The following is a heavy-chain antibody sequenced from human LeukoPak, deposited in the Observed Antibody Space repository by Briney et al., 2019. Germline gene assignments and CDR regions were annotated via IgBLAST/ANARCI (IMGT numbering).Heavy chain of an antibody. Sequence: ASVKVSCKASGYTFTSYYMHWVRQAPGQGLEWMGIINPSGGSTSYAQKFQGRVTMTRDTSTSTVYMELSSLRSEDTAVYYCARDRCYYGSGSCCPDYWGQGTPVTVSS. D-gene: IGHD3-10*01. CDR3: ARDRCYYGSGSCCPDY. V-gene: IGHV1-46*01. CDR1: GYTFTSYY. CDR2: INPSGGST. J-gene: IGHJ4*02.